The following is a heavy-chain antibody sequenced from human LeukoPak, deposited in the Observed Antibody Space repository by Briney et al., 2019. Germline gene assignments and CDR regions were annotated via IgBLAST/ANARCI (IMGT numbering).Heavy chain of an antibody. CDR2: IYYSGST. Sequence: NPSETLSLTCTVSGGSISSYYWSWIRQPPGKGLEWIGYIYYSGSTNYNPSLKSRVTISVDTSKNQFSLKLSSVTAADTAVYYCASSYGAGDYFDYWGQGTLVTVSS. CDR1: GGSISSYY. CDR3: ASSYGAGDYFDY. J-gene: IGHJ4*02. V-gene: IGHV4-59*01. D-gene: IGHD4-17*01.